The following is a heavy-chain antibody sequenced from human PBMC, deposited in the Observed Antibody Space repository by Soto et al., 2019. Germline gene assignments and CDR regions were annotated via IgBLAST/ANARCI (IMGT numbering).Heavy chain of an antibody. D-gene: IGHD3-16*01. CDR1: GYSISSGYY. CDR2: IYHSGGT. J-gene: IGHJ6*02. V-gene: IGHV4-38-2*01. Sequence: PSETLSLTCAVSGYSISSGYYWGWIRQPPGKGLEWIGSIYHSGGTYYNPSLKSRVTISVDTSKNQFSLKLSSVTAADTAVYYCAGGLTYYYYYGMDVWGQGTTVTVSS. CDR3: AGGLTYYYYYGMDV.